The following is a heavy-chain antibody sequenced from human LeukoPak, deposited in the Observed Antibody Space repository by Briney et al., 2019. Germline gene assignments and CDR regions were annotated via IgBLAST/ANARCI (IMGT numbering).Heavy chain of an antibody. D-gene: IGHD3-10*01. CDR3: ARGRAVDV. CDR1: GFRITNNW. J-gene: IGHJ3*01. CDR2: IKEDESQR. V-gene: IGHV3-7*03. Sequence: GGSLRLSCVAASGFRITNNWMTWIRRAPGKGLEWVANIKEDESQRYYLGSVKGRLSISRDNTKSSVYLQVNSLRVEDTALYFCARGRAVDVWGQGTMVTVSS.